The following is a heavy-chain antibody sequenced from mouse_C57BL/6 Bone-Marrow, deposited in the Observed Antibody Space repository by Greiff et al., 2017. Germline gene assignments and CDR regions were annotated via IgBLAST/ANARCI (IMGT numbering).Heavy chain of an antibody. CDR3: ARETTVVALYWYFDV. CDR1: GFTFSDYG. J-gene: IGHJ1*03. CDR2: ISSGSSTI. Sequence: EVKVEESGGGLVKPGGSLKLSCAASGFTFSDYGMHWVRQAPEKGLEWVAYISSGSSTIYYADTVKGRFTISRDNAKNTLFLQMTSLRSEDTAMYYCARETTVVALYWYFDVWGTGTTVTVSS. D-gene: IGHD1-1*01. V-gene: IGHV5-17*01.